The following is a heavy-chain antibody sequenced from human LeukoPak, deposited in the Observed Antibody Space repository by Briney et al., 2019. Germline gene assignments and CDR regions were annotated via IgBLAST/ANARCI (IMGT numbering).Heavy chain of an antibody. CDR2: ISGSGGST. D-gene: IGHD5-24*01. J-gene: IGHJ4*02. CDR1: GFTSIAYA. Sequence: PGGSLRLSCVGSGFTSIAYALTWARQAPGKGLEWVSAISGSGGSTYYADSVKGRFTISRDNSKNTLYLQMNSLRAEDTAVYYCAKRDGYIYYFDYWGQGTLVTVSS. V-gene: IGHV3-23*01. CDR3: AKRDGYIYYFDY.